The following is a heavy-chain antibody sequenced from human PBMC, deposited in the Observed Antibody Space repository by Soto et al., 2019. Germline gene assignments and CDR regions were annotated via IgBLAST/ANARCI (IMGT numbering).Heavy chain of an antibody. CDR1: GGSISSSSYY. D-gene: IGHD5-12*01. Sequence: QLQLQESGPGLVKPSETLSLTCTVSGGSISSSSYYWGWIRQPPGKGLEWIGSIYYSGSTYYNPSLKYRDSLAVDTHKSQFSLKLSSLTAADTAVYYCARHRDSGYDCVGDYWGQGTLVTVSS. CDR3: ARHRDSGYDCVGDY. CDR2: IYYSGST. V-gene: IGHV4-39*01. J-gene: IGHJ4*02.